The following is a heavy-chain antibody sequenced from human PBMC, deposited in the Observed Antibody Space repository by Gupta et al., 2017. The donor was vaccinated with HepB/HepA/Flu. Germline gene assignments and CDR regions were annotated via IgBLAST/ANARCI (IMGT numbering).Heavy chain of an antibody. CDR1: GFTFSSYA. Sequence: QVQLVESGGGVVQPGRSLRLSCAASGFTFSSYAMHWVRQAPGKGLEWVAVISYDGSNKYYADAGKGRFTISRDNSKNTLYLQMNSLRAEDTAVYYCARDQRGYGVRCMDVWGQGTTVTVSS. V-gene: IGHV3-30-3*01. J-gene: IGHJ6*02. CDR2: ISYDGSNK. CDR3: ARDQRGYGVRCMDV. D-gene: IGHD2-15*01.